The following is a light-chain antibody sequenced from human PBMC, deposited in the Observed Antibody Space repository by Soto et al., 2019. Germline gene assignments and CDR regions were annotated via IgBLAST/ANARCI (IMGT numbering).Light chain of an antibody. CDR1: QSFTSN. CDR2: GAS. V-gene: IGKV3-15*01. Sequence: EIVMTQSPATLSVSPGERATLSCRASQSFTSNLAWYQQKPGQAPRLLIYGASTRATGIPARFSGSGSGTEFTLTICSLQSEDFAVYYCQQYSDWPWTFGQGTKVDIK. J-gene: IGKJ1*01. CDR3: QQYSDWPWT.